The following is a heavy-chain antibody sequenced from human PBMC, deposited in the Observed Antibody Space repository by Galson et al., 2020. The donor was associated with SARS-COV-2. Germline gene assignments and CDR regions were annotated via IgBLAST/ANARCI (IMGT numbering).Heavy chain of an antibody. CDR2: IDPSDSYT. Sequence: HGESMKISCKGSGYSFTSYWISWVRQMPGKGLEWMGRIDPSDSYTNYSPSFQGHVTISADKSISTAYLQWSSLKASDTAMYYCARQGGGSGSDYYYYYYYMDVWGKGTTVTVSS. CDR3: ARQGGGSGSDYYYYYYYMDV. J-gene: IGHJ6*03. D-gene: IGHD3-10*01. CDR1: GYSFTSYW. V-gene: IGHV5-10-1*01.